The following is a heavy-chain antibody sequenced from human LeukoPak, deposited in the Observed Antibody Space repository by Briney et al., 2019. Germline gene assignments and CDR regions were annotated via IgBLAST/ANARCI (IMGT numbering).Heavy chain of an antibody. CDR1: GGTFSSYA. J-gene: IGHJ6*03. Sequence: ASVKVSCKASGGTFSSYAISWVRQAPGQGLEWMGGIIPIFGTANYAQKFKGRVTITTDESTSTAYMELSSLRSEDTAVYYCASTDYDFWSGYFYMDVWGKGTTVTVSS. CDR2: IIPIFGTA. D-gene: IGHD3-3*01. V-gene: IGHV1-69*05. CDR3: ASTDYDFWSGYFYMDV.